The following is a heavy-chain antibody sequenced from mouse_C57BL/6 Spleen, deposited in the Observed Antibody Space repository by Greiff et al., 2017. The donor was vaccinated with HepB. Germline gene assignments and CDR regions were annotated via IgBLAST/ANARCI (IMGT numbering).Heavy chain of an antibody. Sequence: QVQLQQPGAELVRPGSSVKLSCKASGYTFTSYWMHWVKQRPIQGLEWIGNIDPSDSETPYNQKFKDKATLTVDKSSSTAYMQLSSLTSEDSAVYYCARSGYYYFDCWGQGTTLTVSS. D-gene: IGHD2-3*01. V-gene: IGHV1-52*01. CDR2: IDPSDSET. CDR3: ARSGYYYFDC. CDR1: GYTFTSYW. J-gene: IGHJ2*01.